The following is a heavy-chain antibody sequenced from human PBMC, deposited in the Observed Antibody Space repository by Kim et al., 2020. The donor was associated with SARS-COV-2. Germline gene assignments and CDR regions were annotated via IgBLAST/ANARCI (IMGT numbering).Heavy chain of an antibody. CDR1: GFTFSSYW. V-gene: IGHV3-7*01. D-gene: IGHD1-26*01. CDR2: IKQDGSEK. CDR3: AREGSYSLPGAGY. Sequence: GGSLRLSCAASGFTFSSYWMSWVRQAPGKGLEWVANIKQDGSEKYYVDSVKGRFTISRDNAKNSLYLQMKSLRAEDTAVYYCAREGSYSLPGAGYWGQGTLVTVSS. J-gene: IGHJ4*02.